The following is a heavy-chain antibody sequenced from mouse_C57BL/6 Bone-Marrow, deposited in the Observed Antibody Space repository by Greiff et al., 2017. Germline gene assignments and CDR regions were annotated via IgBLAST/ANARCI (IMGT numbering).Heavy chain of an antibody. V-gene: IGHV14-4*01. Sequence: EVQLQESGAELVRPGASVKLSCTASGFNITDDYLHWVKQRPEQGLEWIGWIDPENGGTASASTFPGKATITADTSSNTAYLQLSSLTSEDTAVYYCTPRVLWGNSYAMDYWGQGTSVTVSS. D-gene: IGHD2-1*01. J-gene: IGHJ4*01. CDR3: TPRVLWGNSYAMDY. CDR2: IDPENGGT. CDR1: GFNITDDY.